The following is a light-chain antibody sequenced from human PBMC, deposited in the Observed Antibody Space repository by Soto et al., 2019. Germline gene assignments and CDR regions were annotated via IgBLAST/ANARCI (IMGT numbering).Light chain of an antibody. Sequence: VMAQCPRVHPGTPGVRASSSCRSIQSLLHSNGYNYLDWYLQKPGQSPQLLIYLGSNRASGVPDRFSGSGSGTDITLKISRVEAEDVGVYYFMQALQTPRAFGQGGRRWIK. CDR2: LGS. CDR3: MQALQTPRA. V-gene: IGKV2-28*01. J-gene: IGKJ5*01. CDR1: QSLLHSNGYNY.